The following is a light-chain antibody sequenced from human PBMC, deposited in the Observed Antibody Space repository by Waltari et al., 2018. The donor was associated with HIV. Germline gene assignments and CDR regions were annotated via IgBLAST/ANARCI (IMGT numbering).Light chain of an antibody. Sequence: EIVLPQSPGTLSLSPGERATVSCRASQRISSSHLTWYQQRPGQAPRLLIYGASSRATGIPDRFSGSGSGTDFTLTISRLEPEDFALYYCQQYGSSPGTFGQGTKVEIK. CDR2: GAS. J-gene: IGKJ1*01. V-gene: IGKV3-20*01. CDR1: QRISSSH. CDR3: QQYGSSPGT.